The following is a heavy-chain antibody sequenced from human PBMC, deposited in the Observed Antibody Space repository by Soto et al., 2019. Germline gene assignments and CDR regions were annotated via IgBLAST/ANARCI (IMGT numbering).Heavy chain of an antibody. Sequence: PSETLSLTCTVSGGSISSGGYYWSWIRQHPGKGLEWIGYIYYSGSTNYNPSLESRVTMSVDTSKNQVSLNLTSLTAADTAIYYCARANWYSEYWGQGTLVTVSS. J-gene: IGHJ4*02. V-gene: IGHV4-61*08. CDR2: IYYSGST. CDR1: GGSISSGGYY. CDR3: ARANWYSEY. D-gene: IGHD7-27*01.